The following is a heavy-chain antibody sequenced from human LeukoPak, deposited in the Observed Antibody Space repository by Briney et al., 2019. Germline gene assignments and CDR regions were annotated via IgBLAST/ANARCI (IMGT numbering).Heavy chain of an antibody. CDR2: ISACNGNT. J-gene: IGHJ4*02. CDR1: GYTFTSYG. V-gene: IGHV1-18*01. Sequence: GASVKVSCKASGYTFTSYGISWVRQAPGQGLEWMGWISACNGNTNYAQKLQGRVTMTTDTSTSTAYMELRSLRSDDTAVYYCARVPVTYYDILTGYPPSIPVDYWGQGTLVTVSS. D-gene: IGHD3-9*01. CDR3: ARVPVTYYDILTGYPPSIPVDY.